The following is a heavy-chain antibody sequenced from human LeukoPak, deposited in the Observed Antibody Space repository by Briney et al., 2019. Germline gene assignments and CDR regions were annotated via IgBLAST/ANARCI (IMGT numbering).Heavy chain of an antibody. CDR1: GFTFSSYA. J-gene: IGHJ5*02. CDR3: ARRFDP. Sequence: GSLRLSCAASGFTFSSYAMSWVRQAPGKGLEWIGEINHSGSTNYNPSLKSRVTISVDTSKNQFSLKLSSVTAADTAVYYCARRFDPWGQGTLVTVSS. CDR2: INHSGST. V-gene: IGHV4-34*01.